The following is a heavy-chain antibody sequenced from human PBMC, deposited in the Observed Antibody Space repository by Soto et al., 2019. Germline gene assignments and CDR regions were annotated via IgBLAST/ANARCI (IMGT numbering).Heavy chain of an antibody. Sequence: SETLSLTCAVYGGSFSGYYWSWIRQPPGKGLEWIGEINHSGSTNYNPSLKSRVTISVDTSKNQFSLKLSSVAAADTAVYYCAARRITMVRGVIPFDYWGQGTLVTVSS. CDR3: AARRITMVRGVIPFDY. CDR1: GGSFSGYY. V-gene: IGHV4-34*01. D-gene: IGHD3-10*01. J-gene: IGHJ4*02. CDR2: INHSGST.